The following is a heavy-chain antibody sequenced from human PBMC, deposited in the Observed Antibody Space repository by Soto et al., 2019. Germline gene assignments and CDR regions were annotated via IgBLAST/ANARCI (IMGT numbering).Heavy chain of an antibody. CDR2: ISAYNGNT. CDR3: ARGSITMVRGVMDDY. J-gene: IGHJ4*02. Sequence: QVPLVQSGAEVKKPGASVKVSCKASGYTFTSYGISWVRQAPGQGLEWMGWISAYNGNTNYAQKLQGRVTMTTGTSTSTAYMELRSLRSDDTAVYYCARGSITMVRGVMDDYWGQGTLVTVSS. V-gene: IGHV1-18*01. D-gene: IGHD3-10*01. CDR1: GYTFTSYG.